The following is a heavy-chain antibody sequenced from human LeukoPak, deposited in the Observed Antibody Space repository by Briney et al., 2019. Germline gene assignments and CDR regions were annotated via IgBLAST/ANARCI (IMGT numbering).Heavy chain of an antibody. CDR1: GFTLSSYW. J-gene: IGHJ4*02. V-gene: IGHV3-74*01. D-gene: IGHD3-16*01. Sequence: GGSLRLSCAVSGFTLSSYWMHWVRQAPGKGLVWVSRINEDGSFTSYADSVKGRFTISRDNAKNTLYLQMNSLRAEDTAVYYCERDVGGGGGYWSQGTLVTVSS. CDR3: ERDVGGGGGY. CDR2: INEDGSFT.